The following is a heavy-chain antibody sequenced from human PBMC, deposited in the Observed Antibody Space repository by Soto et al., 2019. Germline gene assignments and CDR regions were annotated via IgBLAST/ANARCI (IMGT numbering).Heavy chain of an antibody. D-gene: IGHD3-10*02. CDR1: GFTFSGSA. J-gene: IGHJ4*02. CDR2: IRSKANSYAT. CDR3: AISVPFDY. V-gene: IGHV3-73*01. Sequence: GESLKISCAASGFTFSGSAMHWVRQASGKGLEWVGRIRSKANSYATAYAASVKGRFTISRDDSKNTAYLQMNSLKTEDTAVYYCAISVPFDYWGQGTLVTVSS.